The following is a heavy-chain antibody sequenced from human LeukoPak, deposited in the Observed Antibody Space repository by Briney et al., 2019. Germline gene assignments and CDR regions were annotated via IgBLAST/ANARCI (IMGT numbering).Heavy chain of an antibody. D-gene: IGHD3-3*01. J-gene: IGHJ4*02. CDR3: ARDNRGVIRFLEWSYYFDY. CDR1: GFTFSSYS. CDR2: ISSSSSYI. V-gene: IGHV3-21*01. Sequence: PGGSLRLSCAASGFTFSSYSMNWVRQAPGKGLEWVSSISSSSSYIYYADSVKGRFTISRDNAKNSLYLQMNSLRAEDTAVYYCARDNRGVIRFLEWSYYFDYWGQGTLVTVSS.